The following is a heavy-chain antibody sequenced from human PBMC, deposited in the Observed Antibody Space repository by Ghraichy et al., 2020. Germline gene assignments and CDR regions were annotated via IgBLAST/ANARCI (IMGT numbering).Heavy chain of an antibody. J-gene: IGHJ6*03. V-gene: IGHV4-34*01. CDR3: ARGGSITMGQGLITEYYYYMDV. CDR2: INHSGST. CDR1: GGSFSGYY. D-gene: IGHD3-10*01. Sequence: SETLSLTCAVYGGSFSGYYWTWIRQPPGKGLEWIGEINHSGSTNYNPSLQSRLTISVDTSKNQFSLKLTSVTAADAAVYYCARGGSITMGQGLITEYYYYMDVWGKGTRVTVSS.